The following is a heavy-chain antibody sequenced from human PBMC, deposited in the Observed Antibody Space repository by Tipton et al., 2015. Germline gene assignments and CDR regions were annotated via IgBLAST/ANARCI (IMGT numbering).Heavy chain of an antibody. CDR1: GFSLSLYY. J-gene: IGHJ4*02. D-gene: IGHD2-15*01. V-gene: IGHV3-21*01. Sequence: SLRLSCAGSGFSLSLYYINWVRQAPGKGLEWVSSISGNGRYTYSGDSMKGRVTLSRDSAGNSVYLQMNSLRDEDTAVYYCARGRAGYQFDYWGQGTLVTVSS. CDR2: ISGNGRYT. CDR3: ARGRAGYQFDY.